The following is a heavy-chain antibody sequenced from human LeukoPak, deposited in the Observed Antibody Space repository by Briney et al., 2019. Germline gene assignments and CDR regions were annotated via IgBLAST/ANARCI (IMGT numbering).Heavy chain of an antibody. CDR3: ARLQFDYYYDSSGPFDY. Sequence: PGESLKISCKGSGYSFTSYWVGWVRQMPGKGLEWMGIIYPGDSDTRYSPSFQGQVTISADKSISTAYLQWSSLKASDTAMYYCARLQFDYYYDSSGPFDYWGQGTLVTVSS. V-gene: IGHV5-51*01. D-gene: IGHD3-22*01. CDR2: IYPGDSDT. J-gene: IGHJ4*02. CDR1: GYSFTSYW.